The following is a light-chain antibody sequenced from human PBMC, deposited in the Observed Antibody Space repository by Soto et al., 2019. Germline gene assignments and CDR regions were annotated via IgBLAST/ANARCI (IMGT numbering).Light chain of an antibody. CDR3: QQLNSYPLT. CDR2: TAS. J-gene: IGKJ3*01. CDR1: PGISSY. Sequence: DIQLTQSPSFLSASVGDRVTITCRASPGISSYLAWYQQKPGKAPNPLIYTASTLQSGVPSRFSGSGSGTEFTLTISSRQPEDFATYYCQQLNSYPLTCGPGTKVDI. V-gene: IGKV1-9*01.